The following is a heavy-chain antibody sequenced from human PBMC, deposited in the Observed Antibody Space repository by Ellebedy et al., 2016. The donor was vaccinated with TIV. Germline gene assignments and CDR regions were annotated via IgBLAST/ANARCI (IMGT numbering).Heavy chain of an antibody. CDR3: AREKYGDRDDACDI. V-gene: IGHV3-7*03. CDR1: GFTFSSYW. J-gene: IGHJ3*02. CDR2: IKQDGSEK. Sequence: PGGSLRLSCAASGFTFSSYWMSWVRQAPGKGLEWVANIKQDGSEKYYVDSVKGRFTISRDNAKNSLYLQMNSLRAEDTAVYYCAREKYGDRDDACDIWGQGTMVTVSS. D-gene: IGHD4-17*01.